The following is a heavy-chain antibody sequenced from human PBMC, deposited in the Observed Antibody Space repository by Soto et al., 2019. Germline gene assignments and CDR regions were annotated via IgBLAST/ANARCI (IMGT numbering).Heavy chain of an antibody. J-gene: IGHJ6*02. CDR3: ASDCTSTTCYLYYYGMDV. CDR2: IYHSGST. V-gene: IGHV4-38-2*01. CDR1: GYSISSGYY. D-gene: IGHD2-2*01. Sequence: SSETLSLTCAVSGYSISSGYYWGWIRQPPGKGLEWIGSIYHSGSTYYNPSLKSRVTISVDTSKNQFSLKLSSVTAADTAVYYCASDCTSTTCYLYYYGMDVWGQGTTVTVSS.